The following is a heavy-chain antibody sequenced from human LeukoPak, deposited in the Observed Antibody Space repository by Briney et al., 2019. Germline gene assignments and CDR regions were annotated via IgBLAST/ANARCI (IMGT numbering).Heavy chain of an antibody. CDR1: GGSISSGDYY. D-gene: IGHD3-22*01. CDR3: ARAYDSSGYYLLGY. V-gene: IGHV4-30-4*01. Sequence: SETLSLTCTVSGGSISSGDYYWSWIRQPPGKGLEWIGYSYYSGSTYYNSSLKSRVTISVDTSKNQFSLRLSSVTAADTAVYYCARAYDSSGYYLLGYWGQGTLVTVSS. CDR2: SYYSGST. J-gene: IGHJ4*02.